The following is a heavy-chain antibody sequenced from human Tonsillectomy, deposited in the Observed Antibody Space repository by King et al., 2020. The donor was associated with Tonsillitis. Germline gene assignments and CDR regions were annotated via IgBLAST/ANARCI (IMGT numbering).Heavy chain of an antibody. V-gene: IGHV1-8*01. J-gene: IGHJ4*02. D-gene: IGHD2-15*01. CDR1: GYTFTKD. CDR2: MNPKSGNT. CDR3: ASVTVSPDCSGGSCYTLDS. Sequence: QLVQSGAEVKKPGASVKVSCKASGYTFTKDINWVRQASGQGLEWMGWMNPKSGNTGYAQTFQGRVTMTRDTSISTAYMELSSLRSDDTAVYYCASVTVSPDCSGGSCYTLDSWGQGTLVTVSS.